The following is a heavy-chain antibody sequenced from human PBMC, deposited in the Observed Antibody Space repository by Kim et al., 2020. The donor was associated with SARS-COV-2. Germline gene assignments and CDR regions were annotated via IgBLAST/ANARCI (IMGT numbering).Heavy chain of an antibody. CDR2: GSGGIT. V-gene: IGHV3-23*01. J-gene: IGHJ4*02. D-gene: IGHD4-17*01. CDR3: AKDTGY. Sequence: GSGGITYDADSVKGRFTISRDNSKNTLYLQMNSLRAEDTAVYYCAKDTGYWGQGTLVTVSS.